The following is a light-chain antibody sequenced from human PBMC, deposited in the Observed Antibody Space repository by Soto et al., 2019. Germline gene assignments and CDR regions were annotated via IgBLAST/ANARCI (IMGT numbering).Light chain of an antibody. CDR3: NSYTSSSTIV. CDR2: DVS. Sequence: QSVLTQPASVSGSPGQSITISCTGTSSDVGSYNYVSWYQQHPGKAPKLMIYDVSNRPSGVSNRFSGSKSGNTASLTISGLQAEDEAEYYCNSYTSSSTIVFGTGTKVTVL. J-gene: IGLJ1*01. CDR1: SSDVGSYNY. V-gene: IGLV2-14*03.